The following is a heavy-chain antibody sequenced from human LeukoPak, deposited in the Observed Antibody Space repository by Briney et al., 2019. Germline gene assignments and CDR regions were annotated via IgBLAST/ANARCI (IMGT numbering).Heavy chain of an antibody. J-gene: IGHJ2*01. Sequence: PGGSLRLSCVASGFSFRSYAMSWVRQAPGKGLEWVSAISGSGGSTYYADSVKGRFTISRDNSKNTLYLQMNSLRAEDTAVYYCAKEGGYCGGDCYIGYFDLWGRGTLVTVSS. CDR2: ISGSGGST. CDR3: AKEGGYCGGDCYIGYFDL. CDR1: GFSFRSYA. D-gene: IGHD2-21*02. V-gene: IGHV3-23*01.